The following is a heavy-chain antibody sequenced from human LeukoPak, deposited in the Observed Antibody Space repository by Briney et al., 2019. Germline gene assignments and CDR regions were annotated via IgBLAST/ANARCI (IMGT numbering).Heavy chain of an antibody. V-gene: IGHV3-48*03. Sequence: GSLRLSCAASGFTFSSYEMNWVRQAPGKGLEWVSYISSSGSTIYYADSVKGRFTISRDNAKNSLYLQMNSLRAEDTAVYYCAELGITMIGGAWGKGTTVTISS. CDR3: AELGITMIGGA. CDR1: GFTFSSYE. J-gene: IGHJ6*04. CDR2: ISSSGSTI. D-gene: IGHD3-10*02.